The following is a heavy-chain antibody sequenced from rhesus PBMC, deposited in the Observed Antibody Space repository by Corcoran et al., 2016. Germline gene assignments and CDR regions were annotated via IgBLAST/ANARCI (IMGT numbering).Heavy chain of an antibody. J-gene: IGHJ4*01. Sequence: QVQLQESGPGLVKPSATLSLTCAVSGGPISSRNWWSWLRQPPGQGLAWIGYISGSSGSTYYNPSLKSRVTISTDTSKNQFSLKLSSVTAEDTAVYYCARDNEWVQPFDYWGQGVLVTVSS. CDR2: ISGSSGST. V-gene: IGHV4-65*01. CDR3: ARDNEWVQPFDY. D-gene: IGHD5-24*01. CDR1: GGPISSRNW.